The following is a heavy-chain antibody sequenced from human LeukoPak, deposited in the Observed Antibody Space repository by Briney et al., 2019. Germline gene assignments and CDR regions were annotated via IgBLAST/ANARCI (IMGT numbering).Heavy chain of an antibody. Sequence: GGSLRLSCAASGFTFSSYSMNWVRQAPGKGLEWVSSISSSSSYIYYADSVKGRFTISRDNAKNSLYLQMNSLRAEDTAVYYCATEYSDNSGYCFHWGQGTLVTVSS. CDR3: ATEYSDNSGYCFH. CDR1: GFTFSSYS. J-gene: IGHJ4*02. V-gene: IGHV3-21*01. D-gene: IGHD3-22*01. CDR2: ISSSSSYI.